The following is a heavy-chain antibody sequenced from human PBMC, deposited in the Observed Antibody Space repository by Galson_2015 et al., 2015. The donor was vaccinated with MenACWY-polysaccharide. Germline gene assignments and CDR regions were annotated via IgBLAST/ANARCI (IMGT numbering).Heavy chain of an antibody. D-gene: IGHD2-15*01. J-gene: IGHJ6*02. Sequence: SLRLSCAASGFTFSSYAIHWVRQAPGKGLVWVAVISYDASNKYYRDSVKGRVTLSRDNSKNTVFLEMNSLRAEDTGVYYCARDYCSRTSCSGMDVWGQGTTVTVSS. CDR1: GFTFSSYA. CDR3: ARDYCSRTSCSGMDV. CDR2: ISYDASNK. V-gene: IGHV3-30-3*01.